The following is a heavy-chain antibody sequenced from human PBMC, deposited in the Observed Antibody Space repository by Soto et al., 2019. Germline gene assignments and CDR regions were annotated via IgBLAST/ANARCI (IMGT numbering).Heavy chain of an antibody. CDR2: IIPIFGTT. CDR3: ARDRTDSGYYTNWLDP. Sequence: SVKVSCKASGYTFTSYDINWVRQAPGQGLEWVGRIIPIFGTTNYAQNLQGRVTISADKSTLTSYMELHSLTSDDTALYYCARDRTDSGYYTNWLDPWGQGTQVTVSS. D-gene: IGHD3-22*01. V-gene: IGHV1-69*06. J-gene: IGHJ5*02. CDR1: GYTFTSYD.